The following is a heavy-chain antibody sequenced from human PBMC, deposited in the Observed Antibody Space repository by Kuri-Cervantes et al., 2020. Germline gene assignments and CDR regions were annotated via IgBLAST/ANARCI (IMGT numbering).Heavy chain of an antibody. V-gene: IGHV3-30*02. CDR3: AREIAVAGTEIDY. CDR2: IYYDGSNK. D-gene: IGHD6-19*01. CDR1: GFTLGGYG. J-gene: IGHJ4*02. Sequence: GESLKISCTASGFTLGGYGMHWVRQAPGKGLEWVSFIYYDGSNKYYADSVTGRFTISRDNSKNTLYLQMDSLRTEDTAVYYCAREIAVAGTEIDYWGQGTLVTVSS.